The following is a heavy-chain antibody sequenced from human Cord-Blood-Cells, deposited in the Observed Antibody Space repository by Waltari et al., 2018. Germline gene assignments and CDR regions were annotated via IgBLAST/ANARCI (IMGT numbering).Heavy chain of an antibody. J-gene: IGHJ5*02. D-gene: IGHD6-13*01. CDR1: GGSFSGYY. CDR3: AREGQDSSSWYTVDWFDP. V-gene: IGHV4-34*01. CDR2: INHSGST. Sequence: QVQLQQWGAGLLKPSEPLSLTCAVYGGSFSGYYWSWIRQPPGTGLEWIGEINHSGSTNYNPSLKSRVTISVDTSKNQFSLKLSSVTAADTAVYYCAREGQDSSSWYTVDWFDPWGQGTLVTVSS.